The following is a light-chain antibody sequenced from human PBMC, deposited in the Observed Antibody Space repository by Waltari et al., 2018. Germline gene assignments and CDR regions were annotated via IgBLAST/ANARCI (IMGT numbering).Light chain of an antibody. Sequence: QSALTQPASVSGSPGQSLTISCTGTSSDVGSLNYVSWYQQHPGKAPKLMIYDVSYRPSGVSNRFSGSKSGNTASLTISGLQAEDEADYYCSSYITTNTLELFGGGTSLTVL. CDR2: DVS. V-gene: IGLV2-14*03. J-gene: IGLJ2*01. CDR3: SSYITTNTLEL. CDR1: SSDVGSLNY.